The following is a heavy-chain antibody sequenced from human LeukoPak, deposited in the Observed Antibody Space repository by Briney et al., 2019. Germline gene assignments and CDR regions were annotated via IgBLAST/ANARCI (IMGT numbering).Heavy chain of an antibody. J-gene: IGHJ5*02. D-gene: IGHD3-3*01. CDR2: IYYSGST. CDR1: GGPISSGDYY. CDR3: AREGRFWPGVP. Sequence: SETLSLTCTVSGGPISSGDYYWSWIRQPPGKGLEWIGYIYYSGSTYYNPSLKSRVTISVDTSKNQFSLKLSSVAAADTAVYYCAREGRFWPGVPWGQGTLVTVSS. V-gene: IGHV4-30-4*08.